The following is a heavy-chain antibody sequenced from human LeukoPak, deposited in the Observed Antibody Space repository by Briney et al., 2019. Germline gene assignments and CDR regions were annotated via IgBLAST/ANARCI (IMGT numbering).Heavy chain of an antibody. CDR1: GFIFSDYG. Sequence: GGSLRLSCAASGFIFSDYGMHWVRQAPGKGLEWVTFIRYDGITKYHADSVKGRFTISRDNPKNTVYLQMNSLRAEDTAVYYCAKEYYYDSSGYYYENYFDYWGQGTLVTVSS. V-gene: IGHV3-30*02. CDR2: IRYDGITK. D-gene: IGHD3-22*01. J-gene: IGHJ4*02. CDR3: AKEYYYDSSGYYYENYFDY.